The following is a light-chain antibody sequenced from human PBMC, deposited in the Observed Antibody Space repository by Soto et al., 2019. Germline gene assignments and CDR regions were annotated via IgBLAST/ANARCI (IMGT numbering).Light chain of an antibody. CDR2: GAS. V-gene: IGKV3-15*01. J-gene: IGKJ5*01. CDR3: QQSSYWPPIT. Sequence: EVVMTQSPATLSVSPGERATLSCRASQSVSSNLAWYQQKPGQTPRLLIYGASTRATGVPARFSGSGSGKEFTLTIRSLEPEEVAVYYCQQSSYWPPITVGQVKRLEIK. CDR1: QSVSSN.